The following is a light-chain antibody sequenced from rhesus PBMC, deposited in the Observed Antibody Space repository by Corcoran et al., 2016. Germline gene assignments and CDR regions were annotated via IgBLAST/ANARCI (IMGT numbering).Light chain of an antibody. CDR3: RHGYGTPWT. CDR2: KDS. Sequence: DIQMTQSPSSLSASVGDRVTITCRASENVNNYLNWYQQKPGKAPKLLSYKDSTFQSGVPSRFSGSGSETDYTFTIRSRQPEDVATYYCRHGYGTPWTCGQGTKVEIK. J-gene: IGKJ1*01. V-gene: IGKV1-74*01. CDR1: ENVNNY.